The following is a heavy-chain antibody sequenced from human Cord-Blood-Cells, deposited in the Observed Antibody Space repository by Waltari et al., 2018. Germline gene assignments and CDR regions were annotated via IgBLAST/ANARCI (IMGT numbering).Heavy chain of an antibody. CDR2: IYYSGST. V-gene: IGHV4-39*01. D-gene: IGHD4-4*01. Sequence: QLQLQESGPGLVKPSETLSLTCTVSGCSISSSSYYWGWIRQPPGKGLGWIGSIYYSGSTYYNPSLKSRVTISVDTSKNQFSLKLSSVTAADTAVYYCARLRYSNYNWFDPWGQGTLVTVSS. J-gene: IGHJ5*02. CDR1: GCSISSSSYY. CDR3: ARLRYSNYNWFDP.